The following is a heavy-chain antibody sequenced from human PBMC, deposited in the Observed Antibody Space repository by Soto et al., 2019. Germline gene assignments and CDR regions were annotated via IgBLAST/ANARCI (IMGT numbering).Heavy chain of an antibody. CDR2: ISSNGGST. D-gene: IGHD2-8*02. V-gene: IGHV3-64*01. CDR1: GFTFSSYA. J-gene: IGHJ6*02. CDR3: ATKYCDYFYYGMDV. Sequence: EVQLVESGGGLVQPGGSLRLSCAASGFTFSSYAMHWVRQAPGKGLEYVSAISSNGGSTYYANSVKGRFTISIDNSKNTMYLQMGSLRAEDMAVYYCATKYCDYFYYGMDVWGQWTTVTVSS.